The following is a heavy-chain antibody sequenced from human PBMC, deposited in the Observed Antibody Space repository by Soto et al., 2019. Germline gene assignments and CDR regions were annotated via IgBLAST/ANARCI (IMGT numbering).Heavy chain of an antibody. CDR2: ISSSSSTI. CDR1: GFTFSSYS. Sequence: GGSLRLSCAASGFTFSSYSMNWVRQAPGKGLEWVSYISSSSSTIYYADSVKGRFTISRDNAKNSLYLQMNSLRDEDTAVYYCARGQSAGLRFLEWLFPVFYYYGMDVFGQGTTVTVSS. V-gene: IGHV3-48*02. CDR3: ARGQSAGLRFLEWLFPVFYYYGMDV. J-gene: IGHJ6*02. D-gene: IGHD3-3*01.